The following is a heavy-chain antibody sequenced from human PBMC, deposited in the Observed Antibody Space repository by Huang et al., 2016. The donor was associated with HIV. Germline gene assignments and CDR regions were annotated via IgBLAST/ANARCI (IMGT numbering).Heavy chain of an antibody. CDR1: GVSLKRYS. V-gene: IGHV4-34*02. CDR2: VFHGGRT. D-gene: IGHD1-7*01. CDR3: VRGELLHQLSSTWFDS. Sequence: QEQLQQWGAGLLKPSDTLSLTCAVYGVSLKRYSWNWIRQTPEKGLEWIGEVFHGGRTNYSPYCHGRVTMSVDTLKNQFSLRYINVAAADTAFDYCVRGELLHQLSSTWFDSWGQGNMVTVSS. J-gene: IGHJ5*01.